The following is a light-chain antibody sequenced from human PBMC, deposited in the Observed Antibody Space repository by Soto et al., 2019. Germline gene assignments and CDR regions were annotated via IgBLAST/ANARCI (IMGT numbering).Light chain of an antibody. J-gene: IGKJ4*01. CDR2: DVS. CDR1: QSLSGSY. Sequence: EIVLTQSPAALSLSPGDRATLSCGASQSLSGSYLAWYQQKPGLAPRLLIYDVSIRATGIPDRFSGSGSGTDFTLTSSRLEPEDFAVYYCQQYGRSPLTFGGGTKVEIQ. V-gene: IGKV3D-20*01. CDR3: QQYGRSPLT.